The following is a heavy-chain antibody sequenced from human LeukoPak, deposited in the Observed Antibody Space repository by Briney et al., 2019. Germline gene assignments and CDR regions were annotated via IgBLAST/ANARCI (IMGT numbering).Heavy chain of an antibody. CDR1: GGSISSGDYY. V-gene: IGHV4-30-4*01. D-gene: IGHD5-24*01. J-gene: IGHJ6*02. CDR3: AREEIRYGMDV. Sequence: PSETLSLTCTVSGGSISSGDYYWSWIRQPPGKGLEWIGYICYSGSTYYNPSLKSRVTISVDTSKNQFSLKVSSVTAADTAVYYCAREEIRYGMDVWGQGTTVTVSS. CDR2: ICYSGST.